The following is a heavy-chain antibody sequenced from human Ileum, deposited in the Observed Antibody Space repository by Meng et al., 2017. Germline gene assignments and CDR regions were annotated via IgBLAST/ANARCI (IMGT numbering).Heavy chain of an antibody. V-gene: IGHV3-74*01. CDR1: GFIFRNFW. D-gene: IGHD2-8*02. Sequence: GESLKISCAASGFIFRNFWMHWVRQVPGKVPVWVSRINSDETSTNYADSVRGRFTISRDNAKNTLYLQMTSLRADESAIYYCARRAESGGYFDSWGQGTLVTVSS. J-gene: IGHJ4*02. CDR3: ARRAESGGYFDS. CDR2: INSDETST.